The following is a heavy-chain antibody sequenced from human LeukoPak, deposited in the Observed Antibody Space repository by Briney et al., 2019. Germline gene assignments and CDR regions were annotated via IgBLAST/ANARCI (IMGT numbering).Heavy chain of an antibody. CDR3: AKEYYYDSSGWFDP. D-gene: IGHD3-22*01. V-gene: IGHV3-23*01. CDR1: GFTFSSYA. J-gene: IGHJ5*02. Sequence: GGSLRLSCAASGFTFSSYAMSWVRQAPGKGLEWVAAISGSGGSTYYADSVKGRFTISRDNSKNTLYLQMNGLRAEDTAVYYCAKEYYYDSSGWFDPWGQGTLVTVSS. CDR2: ISGSGGST.